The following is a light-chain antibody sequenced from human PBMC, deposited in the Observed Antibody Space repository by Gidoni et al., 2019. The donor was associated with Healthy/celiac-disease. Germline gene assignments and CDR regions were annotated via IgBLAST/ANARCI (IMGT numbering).Light chain of an antibody. CDR1: VLAKKY. Sequence: SYELTQPSSSSVSPGQTARITCSGDVLAKKYARWFQPKPGQAPVLVIYKDSERPSGIPERFSGASSGTTVTLTISGAQVEDEADYYCYSAADNNRVFGGGTKLTVL. CDR2: KDS. CDR3: YSAADNNRV. J-gene: IGLJ2*01. V-gene: IGLV3-27*01.